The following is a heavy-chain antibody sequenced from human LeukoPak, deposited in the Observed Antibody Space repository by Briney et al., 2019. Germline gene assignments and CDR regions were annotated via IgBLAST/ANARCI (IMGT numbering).Heavy chain of an antibody. Sequence: SETLSLTCSVSGDSISSYYWTWIRQPPGKRLEWIGYVYSTGSTNYSPSLKSRVTISVDTSRNQFSLNLNSVTAADTAVYSCARVSPTAPSYYGMDVWGHGTTVTVSS. J-gene: IGHJ6*02. V-gene: IGHV4-59*01. CDR1: GDSISSYY. CDR2: VYSTGST. CDR3: ARVSPTAPSYYGMDV.